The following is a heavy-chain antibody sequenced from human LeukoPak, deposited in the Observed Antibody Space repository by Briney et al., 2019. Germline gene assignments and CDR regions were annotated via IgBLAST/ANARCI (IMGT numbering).Heavy chain of an antibody. V-gene: IGHV3-23*01. Sequence: GGSLRLSCAASGFTFSSYAMSGVRPAPGKGLEWVSAISCSGSSTNYAVSVRGRFTISRDNSKNTLYLKMDSLRAEDTAVYYCAKARYGDYVAPVGGPFDYWGKGTLVTASS. CDR1: GFTFSSYA. D-gene: IGHD4-17*01. CDR3: AKARYGDYVAPVGGPFDY. J-gene: IGHJ4*02. CDR2: ISCSGSST.